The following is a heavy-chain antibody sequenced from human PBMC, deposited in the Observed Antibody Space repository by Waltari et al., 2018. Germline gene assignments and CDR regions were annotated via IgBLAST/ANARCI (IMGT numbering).Heavy chain of an antibody. J-gene: IGHJ4*02. CDR2: IYHSGST. CDR1: GYSISSGYY. Sequence: QVQLQESGPGLVKPSETLSLTCAVSGYSISSGYYWGWIRQPPGKGLEWIGSIYHSGSTYYNPFLKSRVTISVDTSKNQFSLKLSSVTAADTAVYYCARHEYNWNYAGFDYWGQGTLVTVSS. V-gene: IGHV4-38-2*01. CDR3: ARHEYNWNYAGFDY. D-gene: IGHD1-7*01.